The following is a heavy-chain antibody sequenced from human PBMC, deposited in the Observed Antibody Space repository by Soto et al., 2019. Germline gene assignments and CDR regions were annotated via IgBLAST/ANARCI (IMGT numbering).Heavy chain of an antibody. CDR3: ARHGTRMVRRPFDY. V-gene: IGHV4-39*01. CDR2: VYYSGST. Sequence: SETLSLTGTVSAGSISDTNSYWGWIRQPPGKGLEWIGSVYYSGSTYYNPSLTSRATVSVNTSRKQFFLRLSSVTAADTAVYYCARHGTRMVRRPFDYWGQGALVTVSS. J-gene: IGHJ4*02. CDR1: AGSISDTNSY. D-gene: IGHD2-8*01.